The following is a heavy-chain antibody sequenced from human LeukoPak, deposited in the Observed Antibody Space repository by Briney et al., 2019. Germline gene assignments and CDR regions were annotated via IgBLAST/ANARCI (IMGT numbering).Heavy chain of an antibody. J-gene: IGHJ4*02. CDR2: IYSGGST. D-gene: IGHD1-26*01. V-gene: IGHV3-53*01. CDR3: TTAVGGTEDFDY. Sequence: PGGSLRLSCAASGFTVISNYVSWVRQAPGKGLEWVSVIYSGGSTYYADSVKGRFAISRDISKNTLYLQMNSLRAEDTAVYYCTTAVGGTEDFDYWGQGTLVTVSS. CDR1: GFTVISNY.